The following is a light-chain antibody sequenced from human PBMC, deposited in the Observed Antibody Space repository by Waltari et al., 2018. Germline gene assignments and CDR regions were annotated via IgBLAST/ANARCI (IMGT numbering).Light chain of an antibody. Sequence: EIVLTQYPGTLSLSPGERATLSCRPSPSVSRSLAWYQQKPGQAPRLLIFDASSRATGIPDRFSGSGSGTDFSLTISRLEPEDFAVYYCQKYVSLPATFGQGTKVEI. J-gene: IGKJ1*01. V-gene: IGKV3-20*01. CDR2: DAS. CDR1: PSVSRS. CDR3: QKYVSLPAT.